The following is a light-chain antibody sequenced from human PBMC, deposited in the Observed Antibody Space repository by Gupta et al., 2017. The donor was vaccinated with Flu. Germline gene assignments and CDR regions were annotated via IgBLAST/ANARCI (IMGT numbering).Light chain of an antibody. V-gene: IGLV1-47*01. J-gene: IGLJ2*01. Sequence: RVTISCAGTNSNMANNYVYWYQHVPGAAPNLLMYRNDQRHSGVPERFSGSASGASAALASSGLRAEEEAAYYCATSDDSRSGQIFGGGTRLTVL. CDR1: NSNMANNY. CDR3: ATSDDSRSGQI. CDR2: RND.